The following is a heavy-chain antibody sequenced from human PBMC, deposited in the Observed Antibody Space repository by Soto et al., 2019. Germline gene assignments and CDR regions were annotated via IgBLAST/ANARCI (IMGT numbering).Heavy chain of an antibody. CDR2: ISSSSSYI. D-gene: IGHD6-19*01. J-gene: IGHJ4*02. Sequence: EVQLVESGGGLVKPGGSLRLSCAASGFTFSSYSMNWVRQAPGKGLEWVSSISSSSSYIYYADSVKGRFTISRDNAKNSVYLKMNSLRAGDTAVYYCARDHGQWLVVFAYWGQGPLVTVSS. CDR3: ARDHGQWLVVFAY. V-gene: IGHV3-21*01. CDR1: GFTFSSYS.